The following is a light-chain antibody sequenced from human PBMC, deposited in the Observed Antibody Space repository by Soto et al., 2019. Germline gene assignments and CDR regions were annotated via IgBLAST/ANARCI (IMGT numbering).Light chain of an antibody. Sequence: EIVMTQSPATLSVSPGERATLSCRASQSLSSNLAWYQQKPGQAPRLLIYGASTRATGIPARFSGSGSGTEFTLTINSLQSDDFAVYYCQQCNNWPRTFGQGTKVDIK. J-gene: IGKJ1*01. CDR2: GAS. V-gene: IGKV3-15*01. CDR3: QQCNNWPRT. CDR1: QSLSSN.